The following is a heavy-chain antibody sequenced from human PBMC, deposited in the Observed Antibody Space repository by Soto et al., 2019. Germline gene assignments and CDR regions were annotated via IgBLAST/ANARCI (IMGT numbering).Heavy chain of an antibody. CDR2: IKTKVEGGTM. D-gene: IGHD7-27*01. CDR3: VADLPRVRTNWGFDY. Sequence: EVQLVESGGGFVEPGGSLRLSCVGSGLTLSHAWMTWVRQAPGKGLEWVGRIKTKVEGGTMDYAAPVKGRFSVSRDDSENTFYLNMSSLHSEDTAMYYCVADLPRVRTNWGFDYWGQGTLVTDSS. V-gene: IGHV3-15*07. CDR1: GLTLSHAW. J-gene: IGHJ4*02.